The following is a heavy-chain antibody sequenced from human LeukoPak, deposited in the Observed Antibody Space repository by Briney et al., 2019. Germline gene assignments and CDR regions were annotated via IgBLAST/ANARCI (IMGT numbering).Heavy chain of an antibody. CDR2: IIPIFGTA. CDR3: ASDRRKYYDILTGYNWFDP. V-gene: IGHV1-69*05. Sequence: SVTVSCKASGGTFSNYAISWVRQAPGQGLEWMGGIIPIFGTANYEQKFQGRATITTDESTSTAYMELSSLRSEDTAVYYCASDRRKYYDILTGYNWFDPWGQGTLVTVSS. D-gene: IGHD3-9*01. CDR1: GGTFSNYA. J-gene: IGHJ5*02.